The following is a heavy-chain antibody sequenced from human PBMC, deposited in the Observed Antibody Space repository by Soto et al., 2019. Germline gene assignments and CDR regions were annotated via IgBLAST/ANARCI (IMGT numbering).Heavy chain of an antibody. CDR1: GYTFTSYG. CDR3: ARGVAAAAEGWFDP. CDR2: ISAFNGNT. V-gene: IGHV1-18*01. J-gene: IGHJ5*02. D-gene: IGHD6-13*01. Sequence: ASVKVSCKASGYTFTSYGVSWVRQAPGQGLEWMGWISAFNGNTNYAQKVQGRVTMTIDTSTSTAYMELRSLRSDDTAVYYCARGVAAAAEGWFDPWGQGTLVTVSS.